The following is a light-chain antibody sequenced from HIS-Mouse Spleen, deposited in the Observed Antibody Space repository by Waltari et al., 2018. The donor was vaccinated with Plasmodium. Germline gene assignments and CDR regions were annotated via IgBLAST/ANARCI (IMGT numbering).Light chain of an antibody. Sequence: SYELTQPPSVSVSPGQTARITCSGDALPKKYAYWYQQKSGQAPVLVTHEDSKRPSGSHEGFSGSSSGTMATLTISGAQVEDEADYYCYATDSSGNHRVCGGGTKLTVL. V-gene: IGLV3-10*01. CDR3: YATDSSGNHRV. CDR1: ALPKKY. CDR2: EDS. J-gene: IGLJ3*02.